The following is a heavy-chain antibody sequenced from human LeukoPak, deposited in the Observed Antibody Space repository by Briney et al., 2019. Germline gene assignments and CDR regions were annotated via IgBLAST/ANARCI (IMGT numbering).Heavy chain of an antibody. V-gene: IGHV1-2*02. CDR3: ARDISGSYPAYYFDY. J-gene: IGHJ4*02. D-gene: IGHD1-26*01. CDR1: GYTFTGYY. Sequence: ASVKVSCKASGYTFTGYYMHWVRQAPGQGLEWMGWINPNSGGTNCAQKFQGRVTMTRDTSISTAYMELSRLRSDGTAVYYCARDISGSYPAYYFDYWGQGTLVTVSS. CDR2: INPNSGGT.